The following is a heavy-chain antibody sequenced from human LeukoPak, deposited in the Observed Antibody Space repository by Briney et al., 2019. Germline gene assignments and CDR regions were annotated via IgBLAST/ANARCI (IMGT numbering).Heavy chain of an antibody. CDR3: ARSPIVLMVYAIASWFDP. CDR2: ISSSSSTI. J-gene: IGHJ5*02. D-gene: IGHD2-8*01. V-gene: IGHV3-48*01. Sequence: GGSLRLSCAASGFTFSSYSMNWVRQAPGKGLEWVSYISSSSSTIYYADSVKGRFTISRDNAKNSLYLQMNSLRAEDTAVYYCARSPIVLMVYAIASWFDPWGQGTLVTVSS. CDR1: GFTFSSYS.